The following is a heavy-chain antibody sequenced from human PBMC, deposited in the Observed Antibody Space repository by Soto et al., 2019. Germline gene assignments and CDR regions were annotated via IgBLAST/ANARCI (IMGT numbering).Heavy chain of an antibody. CDR3: ATCDSSGYYFDY. J-gene: IGHJ4*02. CDR1: GGSFSGYH. CDR2: INHSGST. Sequence: GTLSLTCAVYGGSFSGYHWSWIRQPPGKGLEWIGEINHSGSTNYNPSLKSRVTISVDTSKNQFSLKLSSVTAADTAVYYCATCDSSGYYFDYWGQGTLVTVS. D-gene: IGHD3-22*01. V-gene: IGHV4-34*01.